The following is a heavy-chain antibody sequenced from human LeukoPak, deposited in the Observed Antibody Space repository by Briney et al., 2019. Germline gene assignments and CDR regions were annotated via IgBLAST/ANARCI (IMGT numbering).Heavy chain of an antibody. D-gene: IGHD4-17*01. Sequence: PSETLSLTCTVSGGSISSYYWSWIRQPPGKGLEWIGYIYYSGSTNYNPSLKSRVTISVDTSKNQFSLKLSSVTAADTAVYYCARDPDYGDPYWGQGTLVTVSS. J-gene: IGHJ4*02. CDR2: IYYSGST. V-gene: IGHV4-59*12. CDR1: GGSISSYY. CDR3: ARDPDYGDPY.